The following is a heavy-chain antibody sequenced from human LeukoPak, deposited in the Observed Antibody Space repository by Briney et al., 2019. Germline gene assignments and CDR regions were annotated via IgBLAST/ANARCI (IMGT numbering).Heavy chain of an antibody. D-gene: IGHD6-13*01. V-gene: IGHV4-59*01. CDR3: AGSSSSWYDNWFDP. Sequence: SETLSLTCTVSGGSISSYYWSWIRQPPGKGLEWIGYIYYSGSTNYNPSLKSRVTISVDTSKNQFSLKLSSVTAADTAVYYCAGSSSSWYDNWFDPWGQGTLVTVSS. CDR2: IYYSGST. CDR1: GGSISSYY. J-gene: IGHJ5*02.